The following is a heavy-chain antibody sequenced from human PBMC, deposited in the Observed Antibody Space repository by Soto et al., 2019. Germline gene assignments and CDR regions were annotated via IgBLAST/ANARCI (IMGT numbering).Heavy chain of an antibody. V-gene: IGHV3-23*01. Sequence: EAQLLESGGGLVQPGGSLRLSCAASGFAFSNFAMSWVRQAPGKGLEWVSAIGSGSRGTHYAESVEDRFTISRYDSKNTLSLQLNSLSAADTAVYYCAALRAAVPHTRYFDPWCQGSPVTVSP. CDR2: IGSGSRGT. CDR3: AALRAAVPHTRYFDP. CDR1: GFAFSNFA. D-gene: IGHD6-13*01. J-gene: IGHJ5*02.